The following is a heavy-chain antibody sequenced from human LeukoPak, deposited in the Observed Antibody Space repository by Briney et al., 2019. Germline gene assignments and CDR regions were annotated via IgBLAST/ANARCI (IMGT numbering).Heavy chain of an antibody. CDR1: GGTFSSYA. Sequence: SVKVSCKASGGTFSSYAISWVRQAPGQGLEWMGGIIPMSGTVNNAQKFQGRVTITADKSTGTAYMELSSLRSDDTAVYYCARETGYAYGRAPLDYWGQGTLVTVTS. D-gene: IGHD5-18*01. CDR2: IIPMSGTV. V-gene: IGHV1-69*06. J-gene: IGHJ4*02. CDR3: ARETGYAYGRAPLDY.